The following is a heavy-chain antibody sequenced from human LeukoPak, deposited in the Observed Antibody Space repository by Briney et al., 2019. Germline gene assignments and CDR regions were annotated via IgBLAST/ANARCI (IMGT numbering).Heavy chain of an antibody. CDR2: LKQDGSEK. CDR3: ARVREYCSSTSCYYSDY. V-gene: IGHV3-7*01. Sequence: GGSLRLSCAASGFTFSSYWMSWVRQAPGKGLEWVANLKQDGSEKYYVDSVKGRFTISRDNAKNSLYLQMNSLRAEDTAVYYCARVREYCSSTSCYYSDYWGQGTLVTVSS. J-gene: IGHJ4*02. CDR1: GFTFSSYW. D-gene: IGHD2-2*01.